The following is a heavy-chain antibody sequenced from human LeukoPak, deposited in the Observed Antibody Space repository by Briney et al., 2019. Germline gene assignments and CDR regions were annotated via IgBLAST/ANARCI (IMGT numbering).Heavy chain of an antibody. CDR2: INPNSGGT. D-gene: IGHD6-13*01. Sequence: ASVKVSCKASGYTFTGYYMHWVRQAPGQGLEWMGWINPNSGGTNYAQKFQGRVTMTEDTSTDTAYMELSSLRSEDTAVYYCATDAGTVYFQHWGQGTLVTVSS. CDR1: GYTFTGYY. CDR3: ATDAGTVYFQH. V-gene: IGHV1-2*02. J-gene: IGHJ1*01.